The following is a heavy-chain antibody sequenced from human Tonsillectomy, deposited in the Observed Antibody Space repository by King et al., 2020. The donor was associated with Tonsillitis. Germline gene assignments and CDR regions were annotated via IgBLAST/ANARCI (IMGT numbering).Heavy chain of an antibody. Sequence: VQLVESGGGLVKPGGSLRLSCAASGFTFSDYYMTWIRQAPGKGLEWVSYISSSGTYTNYADSVRGRFTISRDNAKNSLYLPMNSLRADDTAVYYCAGGLTMVATENSRFDYWGQGTLVSVSS. V-gene: IGHV3-11*05. CDR3: AGGLTMVATENSRFDY. CDR2: ISSSGTYT. D-gene: IGHD4/OR15-4a*01. J-gene: IGHJ4*02. CDR1: GFTFSDYY.